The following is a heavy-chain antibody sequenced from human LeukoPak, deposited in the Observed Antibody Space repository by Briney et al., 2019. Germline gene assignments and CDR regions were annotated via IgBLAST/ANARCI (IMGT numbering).Heavy chain of an antibody. V-gene: IGHV3-23*01. CDR3: AKDSRSGYYNYYYGMDV. Sequence: GGSLRVSCAASGFTVSSDYMSCVRQAPGKGLEWVSPISGSGGTTYYADSVKGRFTISRDNSKNTLYLQMNSLRAEDTAVYYCAKDSRSGYYNYYYGMDVWGQGTTVTASS. J-gene: IGHJ6*02. CDR1: GFTVSSDY. CDR2: ISGSGGTT. D-gene: IGHD3-22*01.